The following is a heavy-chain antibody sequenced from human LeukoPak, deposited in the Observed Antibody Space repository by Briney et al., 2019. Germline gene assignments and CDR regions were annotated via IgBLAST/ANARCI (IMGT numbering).Heavy chain of an antibody. J-gene: IGHJ4*02. CDR2: INHSGST. D-gene: IGHD3-10*01. CDR1: GESFSGYY. CDR3: ASYYGSGNDY. V-gene: IGHV4-34*01. Sequence: SETLSLTCAVYGESFSGYYWSWIRQPPGKGLEWIGEINHSGSTNYNPSLKSRVTVSIDTSKNQFSLKLTSVTAADTAVYYCASYYGSGNDYWGQGTLVTVSS.